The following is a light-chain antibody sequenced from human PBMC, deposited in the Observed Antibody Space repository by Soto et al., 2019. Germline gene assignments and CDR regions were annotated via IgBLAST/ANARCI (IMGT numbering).Light chain of an antibody. CDR1: QSISNW. V-gene: IGKV1-5*03. Sequence: DAQIAQTTSRVPASVRDSVTITCRDSQSISNWLAWYQQKPGEAPNLLIYKASTLESGVPSRFSGSGYGTEFALTISSLQPEDFATYYCQQYSYYSTFGQGTMVDIK. CDR3: QQYSYYST. CDR2: KAS. J-gene: IGKJ1*01.